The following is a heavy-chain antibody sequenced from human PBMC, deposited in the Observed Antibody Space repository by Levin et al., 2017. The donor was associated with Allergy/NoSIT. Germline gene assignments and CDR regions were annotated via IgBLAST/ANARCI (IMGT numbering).Heavy chain of an antibody. CDR1: GFTFSSYA. D-gene: IGHD3-22*01. CDR3: AKDASYYDSSGFNWFDP. CDR2: ISGSGGST. V-gene: IGHV3-23*01. J-gene: IGHJ5*02. Sequence: GESLKISCAASGFTFSSYAMSWVRQAPGKGLEWVSAISGSGGSTYYADSVKGRFTISRDNSKNTLYLQMNSLRAEDTAVYYCAKDASYYDSSGFNWFDPWAREPWSPSPQ.